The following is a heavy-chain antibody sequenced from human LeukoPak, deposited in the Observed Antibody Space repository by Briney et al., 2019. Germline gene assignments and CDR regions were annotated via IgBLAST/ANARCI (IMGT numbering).Heavy chain of an antibody. CDR2: IYTSGST. CDR3: ARDAGAL. CDR1: GGSISSGSYY. V-gene: IGHV4-61*02. D-gene: IGHD3-10*01. J-gene: IGHJ1*01. Sequence: SETLSLTCTVSGGSISSGSYYWSWIRQPAGKGLEWIGRIYTSGSTNYNPSLKSRVTISVDTSKNQFSLKLSSVTAADTAVYYCARDAGALWGQGTLVTVSS.